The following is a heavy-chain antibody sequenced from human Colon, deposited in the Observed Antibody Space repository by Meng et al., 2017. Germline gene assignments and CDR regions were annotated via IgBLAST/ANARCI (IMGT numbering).Heavy chain of an antibody. CDR3: GRETPASTGRPLDF. CDR2: IYSTGGA. D-gene: IGHD6-13*01. V-gene: IGHV4-4*07. CDR1: SGSLTNYF. J-gene: IGHJ4*02. Sequence: SETLSLTCSVSSGSLTNYFWSWIRQPAGKGLEWIGRIYSTGGANYNPSLESRVTMSVDTAKNQVSLKLTSVTAADTAVYYCGRETPASTGRPLDFWGQGTLVTVSS.